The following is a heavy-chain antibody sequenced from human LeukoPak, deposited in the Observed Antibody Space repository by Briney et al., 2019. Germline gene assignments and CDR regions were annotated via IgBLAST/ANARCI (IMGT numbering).Heavy chain of an antibody. J-gene: IGHJ4*02. CDR2: INPNSGGT. D-gene: IGHD3-9*01. V-gene: IGHV1-2*02. Sequence: ASVKVSCKASGYTFTDYYMHWGRQAPGQGLEWMGWINPNSGGTNYAQKFYARVTMTRDTSISTAYMELSRLRSDDTAVFYCARSPDILTGENFDYWGQGTLVTVSS. CDR1: GYTFTDYY. CDR3: ARSPDILTGENFDY.